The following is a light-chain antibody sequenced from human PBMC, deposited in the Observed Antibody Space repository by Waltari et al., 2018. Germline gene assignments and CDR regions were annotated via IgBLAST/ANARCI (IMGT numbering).Light chain of an antibody. CDR1: PSLVHSDGNTY. CDR2: NLS. Sequence: DVVLTQSPLSLPVTLGQPAVISCRSSPSLVHSDGNTYLSWFQQKPGQSAKRLIYNLSNRDSRVPDRFSGSGSGTDFTLTISRVEAEDVGVYYCMQATHWPPGTFGQGTKVEIK. CDR3: MQATHWPPGT. V-gene: IGKV2-30*02. J-gene: IGKJ1*01.